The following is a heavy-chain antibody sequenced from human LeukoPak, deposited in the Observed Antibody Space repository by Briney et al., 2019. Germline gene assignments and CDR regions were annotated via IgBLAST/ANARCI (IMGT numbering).Heavy chain of an antibody. D-gene: IGHD3-10*02. J-gene: IGHJ2*01. CDR1: GGSFSGYY. CDR2: INHSGST. Sequence: PSETLSLTCAVYGGSFSGYYWSWIRQPPGKGLEWIGEINHSGSTNYNPSLKSRVTISVDTSKNQFSLKLSSVTAADTAVYYCARGDLYSYVPEKQYCYSVLGGRAPLATVSS. CDR3: ARGDLYSYVPEKQYCYSVL. V-gene: IGHV4-34*01.